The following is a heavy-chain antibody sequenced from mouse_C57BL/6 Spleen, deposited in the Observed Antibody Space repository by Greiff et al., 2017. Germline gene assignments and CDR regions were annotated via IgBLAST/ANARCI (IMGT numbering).Heavy chain of an antibody. D-gene: IGHD2-4*01. CDR2: IDPSDSET. V-gene: IGHV1-52*01. J-gene: IGHJ2*01. CDR1: GYTFTCYW. CDR3: ARGIYYDSYYFDY. Sequence: QVQLQQPGAELVRPGSSVKLSCKASGYTFTCYWMHWVKQRPIQGLEWIGNIDPSDSETHYNQKFKDKATLTVDKSSSTAYMQLSSLTSEDSAVYYCARGIYYDSYYFDYWGQGTTLTVSS.